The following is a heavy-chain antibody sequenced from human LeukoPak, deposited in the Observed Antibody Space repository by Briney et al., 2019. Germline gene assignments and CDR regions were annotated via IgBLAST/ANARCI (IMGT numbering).Heavy chain of an antibody. V-gene: IGHV1-18*01. J-gene: IGHJ6*03. CDR1: GYTFTSYA. CDR2: ISAYNGNT. Sequence: ASVKVSCKASGYTFTSYAMNWVRQAPGQGLEWMGWISAYNGNTNYAQKLQGRVTMTTDTSTSTAYMELRSLRSDDTAVYYCASSLGNPYYYYYYMDVWGKGTTVTVSS. CDR3: ASSLGNPYYYYYYMDV. D-gene: IGHD2-2*01.